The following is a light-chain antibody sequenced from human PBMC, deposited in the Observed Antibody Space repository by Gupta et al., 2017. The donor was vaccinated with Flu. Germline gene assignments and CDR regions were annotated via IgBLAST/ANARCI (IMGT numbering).Light chain of an antibody. CDR3: TSYTTSDTRV. Sequence: HSALPQPAPVSGPLGQSIPISSTGTSSDVGAYNYVSWYQQHPGKAPKLMIYGVSNRPSGISDRFSGSKSGDTASLTISGLQAEDEADYYCTSYTTSDTRVFGGGTKLTVL. V-gene: IGLV2-14*01. J-gene: IGLJ3*02. CDR2: GVS. CDR1: SSDVGAYNY.